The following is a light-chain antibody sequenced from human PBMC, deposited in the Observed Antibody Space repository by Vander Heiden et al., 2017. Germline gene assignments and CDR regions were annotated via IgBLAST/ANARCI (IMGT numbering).Light chain of an antibody. J-gene: IGLJ1*01. CDR2: DVS. CDR3: SSYSISNTLYV. V-gene: IGLV2-14*03. CDR1: SSDIGYYNY. Sequence: QSALTQPASVSGSPGQSITIPCTGTSSDIGYYNYVSWYQQYPGKAPKLMIFDVSSRPSGVSNRFSGSKSGNTASLTISGLQAEDEADYYCSSYSISNTLYVFGTGTKVTVL.